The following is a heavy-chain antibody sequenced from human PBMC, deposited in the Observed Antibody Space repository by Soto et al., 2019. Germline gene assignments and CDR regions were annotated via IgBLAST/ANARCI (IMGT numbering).Heavy chain of an antibody. CDR1: GYTFTSYW. V-gene: IGHV5-51*01. CDR3: ARSAGNAGRFSGY. J-gene: IGHJ4*02. Sequence: PGESLKISCKGFGYTFTSYWIGWVRQMPGEGLEWLGVIYPGDSDTRYSPSFQGQVTISVDKSISTAYLQWSSLRASDSAMYYCARSAGNAGRFSGYWGQGTLVTVSS. D-gene: IGHD6-13*01. CDR2: IYPGDSDT.